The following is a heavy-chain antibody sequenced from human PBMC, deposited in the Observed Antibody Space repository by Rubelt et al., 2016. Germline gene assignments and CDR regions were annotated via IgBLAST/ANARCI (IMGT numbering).Heavy chain of an antibody. V-gene: IGHV1-2*02. CDR3: ARGNSGYDYGLDY. D-gene: IGHD5-12*01. Sequence: QVQLVQSGAEVKKPGASVKVSCKASGYTFTSYDINWVRQATGQGIEWMGWMKPNSGGPNYAQKFQGRVTMTRDTSVSTAYMGLSRLTSDDTAVYYCARGNSGYDYGLDYWGQGTLVTVSS. CDR2: MKPNSGGP. J-gene: IGHJ4*02. CDR1: GYTFTSYD.